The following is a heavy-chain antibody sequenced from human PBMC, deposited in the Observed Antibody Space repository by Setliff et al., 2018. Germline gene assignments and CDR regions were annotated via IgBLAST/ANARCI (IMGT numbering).Heavy chain of an antibody. CDR1: GGSTSSSSYY. CDR2: IYYSGGT. V-gene: IGHV4-39*01. CDR3: ARLWGSYDFWSGYYIDWYSDL. D-gene: IGHD3-3*01. Sequence: TSETLSLTCTVSGGSTSSSSYYWGWIRQPPGKGLEWIGSIYYSGGTYYNPSLKSRVTISVDTSKNQFSLKLSSVTAADTAVYYCARLWGSYDFWSGYYIDWYSDLWDRGTLVTVSS. J-gene: IGHJ2*01.